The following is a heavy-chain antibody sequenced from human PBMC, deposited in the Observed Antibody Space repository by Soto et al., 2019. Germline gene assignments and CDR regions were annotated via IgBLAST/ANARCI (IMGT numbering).Heavy chain of an antibody. CDR2: ISDDGVSK. D-gene: IGHD3-10*01. Sequence: LRLSCAASGFSFSNYGMHLVRQAPGKGLEWVAVISDDGVSKYYADSVQGRFTISRDNSESVVLLQMNSLRPDDTALYFCARAYYFGSGTSYTLYYWGQGTQVTVSS. CDR3: ARAYYFGSGTSYTLYY. J-gene: IGHJ4*02. V-gene: IGHV3-30*03. CDR1: GFSFSNYG.